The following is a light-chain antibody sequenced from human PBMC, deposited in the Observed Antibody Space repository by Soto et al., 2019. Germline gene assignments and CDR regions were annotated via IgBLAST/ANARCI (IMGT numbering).Light chain of an antibody. CDR3: SSYAGSNSFV. Sequence: QSVLTQPPSASGSPGQSVTISCTGTSTDVGAYNYVSWYQQRPGKAPKLMIFEVTKRPSGVPDPFSGSKSGNTASLTVSGVQADDEADYYCSSYAGSNSFVFGTGTKVTVL. CDR2: EVT. J-gene: IGLJ1*01. CDR1: STDVGAYNY. V-gene: IGLV2-8*01.